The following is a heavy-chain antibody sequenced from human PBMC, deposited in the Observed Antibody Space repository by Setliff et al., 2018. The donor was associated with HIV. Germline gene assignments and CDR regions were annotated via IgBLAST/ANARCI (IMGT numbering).Heavy chain of an antibody. J-gene: IGHJ6*03. CDR1: GFTFSSYG. CDR2: ISASGDNG. Sequence: GGSLRLSCVASGFTFSSYGMSWVRQAPGRGLEWVSAISASGDNGNYADSVKGRFTISRDNSKNTLYLLMHSLRADDTAVYYCARAPTIAAREHFYYYMDVWGRGTTVTVSS. D-gene: IGHD6-6*01. V-gene: IGHV3-23*01. CDR3: ARAPTIAAREHFYYYMDV.